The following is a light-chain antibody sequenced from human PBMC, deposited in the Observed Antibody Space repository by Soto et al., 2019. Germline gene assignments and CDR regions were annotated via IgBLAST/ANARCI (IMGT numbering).Light chain of an antibody. CDR2: GAS. J-gene: IGKJ3*01. V-gene: IGKV3-15*01. CDR3: QQHNNLPPFT. CDR1: QSVSTN. Sequence: EIVMTQSPGTLSVSPGERATLTCRASQSVSTNLAWYQHTPGQGPRLLIYGASTRATGVPGRFTGSGSGTDFTLTISSLQSEDLSVYYCQQHNNLPPFTFGPGTKVDIK.